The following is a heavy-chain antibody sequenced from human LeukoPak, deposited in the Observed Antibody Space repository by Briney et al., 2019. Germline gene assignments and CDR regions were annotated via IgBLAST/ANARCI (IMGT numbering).Heavy chain of an antibody. J-gene: IGHJ5*02. CDR1: GYTFTSYG. V-gene: IGHV1-18*01. Sequence: GASVKVSCKASGYTFTSYGISWVRQAPGQGLEWMGWISAYNGNTNYAQKLQGRVTMTTDTSTSTAYMELRSLRSDDTAVYYCARGPLRASIVLMVSQDLGFDPWGQGTLVTVSS. CDR2: ISAYNGNT. D-gene: IGHD2-8*01. CDR3: ARGPLRASIVLMVSQDLGFDP.